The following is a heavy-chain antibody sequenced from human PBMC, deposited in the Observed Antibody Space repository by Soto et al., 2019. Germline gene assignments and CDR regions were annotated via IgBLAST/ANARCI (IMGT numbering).Heavy chain of an antibody. CDR3: TTYLWSLPSDRWYYYMDV. Sequence: PGGSLRLSCAASGFTFSNAWMSWVRQAPGKGLEWVGRIKSKTDGGTTDYAAPVKGRFTISRDDSKNTLYLQMNSLKTEDTAVYYCTTYLWSLPSDRWYYYMDVWGKGTTVTVSS. D-gene: IGHD2-15*01. V-gene: IGHV3-15*01. CDR2: IKSKTDGGTT. CDR1: GFTFSNAW. J-gene: IGHJ6*03.